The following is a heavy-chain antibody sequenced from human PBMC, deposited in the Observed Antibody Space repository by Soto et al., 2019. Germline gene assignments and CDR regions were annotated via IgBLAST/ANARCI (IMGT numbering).Heavy chain of an antibody. Sequence: QVQLVESGGGVVQPGGSLRLSCAASGFPFSNYGMHWVRQAPGKGLEWVAVIWYHGSNKYYAESVKGRFTISRDNSKNTLYLQMNSLRAEDTAVYYCARDRDPGQWLTTNYFDYWGQGTLVTVSS. V-gene: IGHV3-33*01. CDR1: GFPFSNYG. CDR3: ARDRDPGQWLTTNYFDY. CDR2: IWYHGSNK. D-gene: IGHD6-19*01. J-gene: IGHJ4*02.